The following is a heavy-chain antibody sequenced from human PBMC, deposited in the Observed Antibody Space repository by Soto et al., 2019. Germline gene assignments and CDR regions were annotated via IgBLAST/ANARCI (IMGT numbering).Heavy chain of an antibody. CDR3: ARDDIAAAGSYYYYYGMDV. CDR2: IYTSGST. CDR1: GGSISSYY. Sequence: PSETLSLTCTVSGGSISSYYWSWIRQPAGKGLEWIGRIYTSGSTNYNPSLKSRVTMSVDTSKNQFSLKLSSVTAADTAVYYCARDDIAAAGSYYYYYGMDVWGQGTTVTVS. V-gene: IGHV4-4*07. J-gene: IGHJ6*02. D-gene: IGHD6-13*01.